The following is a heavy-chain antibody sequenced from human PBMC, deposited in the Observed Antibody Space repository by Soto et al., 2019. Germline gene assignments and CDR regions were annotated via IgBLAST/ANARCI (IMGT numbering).Heavy chain of an antibody. Sequence: GGSLRLSCAASGFTFSSYWMHWVRQAPGKGLVWVSRINSDGSSTSYADSVKGRFTISRDNAKNTLYLQMNSLRAEDTAVYYCARGDYDFWSGNYYYGMDVWAQGTTVNVSS. V-gene: IGHV3-74*01. CDR2: INSDGSST. D-gene: IGHD3-3*01. J-gene: IGHJ6*02. CDR3: ARGDYDFWSGNYYYGMDV. CDR1: GFTFSSYW.